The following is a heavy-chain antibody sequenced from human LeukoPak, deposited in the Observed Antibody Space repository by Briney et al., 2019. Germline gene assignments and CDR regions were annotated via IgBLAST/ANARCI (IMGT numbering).Heavy chain of an antibody. D-gene: IGHD6-13*01. J-gene: IGHJ3*02. CDR3: ASRVGSSWNDAFDI. CDR1: GGSFSGYY. CDR2: IYSGGST. Sequence: PSETLSLTCAVYGGSFSGYYWSWVRQAPGKGLEWVSVIYSGGSTYYADSVKGRFTISRDNSKNTLYLQMNSLRAEDTAVYYCASRVGSSWNDAFDIWGQGTMVTVSS. V-gene: IGHV3-53*01.